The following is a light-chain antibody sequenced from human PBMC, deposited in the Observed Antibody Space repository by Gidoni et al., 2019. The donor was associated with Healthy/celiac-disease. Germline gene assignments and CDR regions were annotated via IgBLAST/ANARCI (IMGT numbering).Light chain of an antibody. Sequence: DIQMINLPSSLSASVGDRATIPCRASQSISSYFNWYQQKPGKAPKLLIYAASSLESGVPSRFSGSGSGTDFTLTISRLQPEDFATYYCQQSYSTPRTFGQGTKLEIK. J-gene: IGKJ2*01. V-gene: IGKV1-39*01. CDR2: AAS. CDR1: QSISSY. CDR3: QQSYSTPRT.